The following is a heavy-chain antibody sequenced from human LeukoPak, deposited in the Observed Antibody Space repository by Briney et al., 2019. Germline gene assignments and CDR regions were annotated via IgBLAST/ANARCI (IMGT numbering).Heavy chain of an antibody. CDR1: GVSFSGYY. Sequence: SETLSLTCAVYGVSFSGYYWSWIRQPPGKGLEWIGEINHSGSTNYNPSLKSRVTISVDTSKNQFSLKLSSVTAADTAVYYCARACSSTSCYRFYYYGMDVWGQGTTVTVSS. CDR2: INHSGST. CDR3: ARACSSTSCYRFYYYGMDV. V-gene: IGHV4-34*01. J-gene: IGHJ6*02. D-gene: IGHD2-2*02.